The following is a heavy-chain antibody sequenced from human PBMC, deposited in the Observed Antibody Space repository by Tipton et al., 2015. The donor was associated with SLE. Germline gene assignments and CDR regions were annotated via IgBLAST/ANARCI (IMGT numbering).Heavy chain of an antibody. CDR3: AKDTTPGARPGFDY. CDR2: IWYDGSNK. V-gene: IGHV3-33*06. CDR1: GFTFSSYG. Sequence: RSLRLSCAASGFTFSSYGMHWVRQAPGKGLEWVAVIWYDGSNKYYADSVKGRFTISRDNSKNTLYLQMNSLRAEDTAVYYCAKDTTPGARPGFDYWGQGTLVTVSS. D-gene: IGHD6-6*01. J-gene: IGHJ4*02.